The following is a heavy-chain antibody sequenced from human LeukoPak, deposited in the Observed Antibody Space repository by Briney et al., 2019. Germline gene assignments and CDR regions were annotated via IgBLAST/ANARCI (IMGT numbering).Heavy chain of an antibody. CDR3: ARQLAVYDFWSGYYYRNTHFDY. CDR2: INHSGST. Sequence: PSENLSLTCAVYGGSFSGYYWSWIRQPPGKGLEWIGEINHSGSTNYNPSLKSRVTISVDTSKNQFSLKLSSVTAADTAVYYCARQLAVYDFWSGYYYRNTHFDYWGQGTLVTVSS. V-gene: IGHV4-34*01. J-gene: IGHJ4*02. D-gene: IGHD3-3*01. CDR1: GGSFSGYY.